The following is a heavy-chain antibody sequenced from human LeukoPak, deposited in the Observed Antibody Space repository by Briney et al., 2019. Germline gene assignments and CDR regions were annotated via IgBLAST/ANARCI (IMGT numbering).Heavy chain of an antibody. J-gene: IGHJ4*02. D-gene: IGHD3-16*01. CDR1: GFSFDDYA. Sequence: PGRSLRLSCVASGFSFDDYAMHWVRQAPGKGLEWVPGISWNSGGMGYADSVKGRFTISRDNAKNSLYLQMNSLRTEDTALYYCARGRWLSESPLDYWGQGTLVTVSS. V-gene: IGHV3-9*01. CDR3: ARGRWLSESPLDY. CDR2: ISWNSGGM.